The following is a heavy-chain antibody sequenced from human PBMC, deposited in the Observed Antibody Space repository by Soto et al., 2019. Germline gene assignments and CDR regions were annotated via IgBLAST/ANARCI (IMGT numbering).Heavy chain of an antibody. CDR3: ARDTAMALPDA. D-gene: IGHD5-18*01. J-gene: IGHJ4*02. Sequence: QVQLVQSGAEVKKPGASVKVSCKASGYTFTSYGITWARQAPGQGLEWMGWISAHNGNTKYAQKLQGRVTMTTDTSTSTAYMDVRRLRSDDTAVYYCARDTAMALPDAWGQGTLVTVSS. CDR1: GYTFTSYG. CDR2: ISAHNGNT. V-gene: IGHV1-18*01.